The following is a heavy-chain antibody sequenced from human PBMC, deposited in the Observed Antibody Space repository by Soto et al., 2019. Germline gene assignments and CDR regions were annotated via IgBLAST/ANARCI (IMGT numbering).Heavy chain of an antibody. CDR1: GFTFSSYS. J-gene: IGHJ4*02. V-gene: IGHV3-48*02. Sequence: GGSLRLSCAASGFTFSSYSMNWVRQAPGKGLEWVSYISSSSSTIYYADSVKGRFTISRDNAKNSLYLQMNSLRDEDTAVYYCAGESTVVTPLFDYWGQGTLVTVSS. CDR2: ISSSSSTI. CDR3: AGESTVVTPLFDY. D-gene: IGHD4-17*01.